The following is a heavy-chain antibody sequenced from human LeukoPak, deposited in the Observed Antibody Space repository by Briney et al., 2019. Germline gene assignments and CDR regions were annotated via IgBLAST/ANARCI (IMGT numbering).Heavy chain of an antibody. CDR2: IYYSGST. D-gene: IGHD6-13*01. V-gene: IGHV4-61*05. J-gene: IGHJ1*01. CDR1: GGSISSSSYY. Sequence: SSETLSLTCTVSGGSISSSSYYWGWIRQPPGKGLEWIGYIYYSGSTNYNPSLKSRVTISVDTSKNQFSLKLSSVTAADTAVYYCASDHSSWAAGYFQHWGQGTLVTVSS. CDR3: ASDHSSWAAGYFQH.